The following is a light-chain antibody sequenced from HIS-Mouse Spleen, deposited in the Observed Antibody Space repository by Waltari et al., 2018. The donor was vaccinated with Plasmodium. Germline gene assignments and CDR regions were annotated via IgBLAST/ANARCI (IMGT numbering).Light chain of an antibody. V-gene: IGLV3-10*01. CDR2: EDS. Sequence: SYELTQPPSVSVSPGQTARITCSGDALPKKYAYWYQQKSGQAPVLFIYEDSKRPSGIPERFSGSSSGTMATLTISVAQVEDEADYYCYSTDSSGNHRVFGGGTKLTVL. CDR3: YSTDSSGNHRV. J-gene: IGLJ3*02. CDR1: ALPKKY.